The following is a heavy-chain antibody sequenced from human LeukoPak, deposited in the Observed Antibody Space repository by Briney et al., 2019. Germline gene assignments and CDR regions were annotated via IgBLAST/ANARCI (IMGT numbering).Heavy chain of an antibody. J-gene: IGHJ3*02. CDR1: GGTFSSYA. V-gene: IGHV1-69*05. D-gene: IGHD3-10*01. CDR2: IIPIFGTA. CDR3: ARGAHYYGQPDAFDI. Sequence: SVKVSCKASGGTFSSYAISWVRQAPGQGLEWMGRIIPIFGTANYAQKFQGRVTITTDESTSTAYMELSSLRSEDTAVYYCARGAHYYGQPDAFDIWGQETMVTVSS.